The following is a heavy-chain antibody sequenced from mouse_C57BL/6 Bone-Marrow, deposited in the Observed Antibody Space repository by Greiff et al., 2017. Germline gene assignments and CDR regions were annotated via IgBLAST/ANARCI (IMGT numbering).Heavy chain of an antibody. J-gene: IGHJ2*01. V-gene: IGHV1-50*01. Sequence: QVQLQQPGAELVKPGASVKLSCKASGYTFTSYWMQWVKQRPGQGLEWIGEIDPSDSYTNYNQKFKGKATLTVDTSSSTAYMQLSSLTSEDSAVYYCARMDGPGYWGQGTTLTVSS. CDR2: IDPSDSYT. D-gene: IGHD2-3*01. CDR1: GYTFTSYW. CDR3: ARMDGPGY.